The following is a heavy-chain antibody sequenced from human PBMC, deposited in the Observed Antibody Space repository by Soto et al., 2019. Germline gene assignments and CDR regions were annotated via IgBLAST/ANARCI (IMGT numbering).Heavy chain of an antibody. CDR3: ARAREGYDILTGYYVNWFDP. V-gene: IGHV4-59*01. Sequence: SETLSLTCTVSGGSISSYYWSWIRQPPGKGLEWIGYIYYSGSTNYNPSLRSRVTISVDTSKNQFSLKLSSVTAADTAVYYCARAREGYDILTGYYVNWFDPWGQGTLVPVSS. D-gene: IGHD3-9*01. CDR2: IYYSGST. J-gene: IGHJ5*02. CDR1: GGSISSYY.